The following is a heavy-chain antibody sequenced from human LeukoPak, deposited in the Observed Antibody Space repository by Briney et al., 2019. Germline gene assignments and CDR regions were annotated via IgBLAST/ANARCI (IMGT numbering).Heavy chain of an antibody. Sequence: SETLSLTCAVSGGSISSGGYSWSWIRQPPGKGLEWIGYIYHSGSTYYNPSLKSRVTISVDTSKNQFSLKLSSVAAADTAVYYCARGREDYYDSSGYYRPPLDYWGQGTLVTVSS. CDR2: IYHSGST. J-gene: IGHJ4*02. CDR1: GGSISSGGYS. V-gene: IGHV4-30-2*01. D-gene: IGHD3-22*01. CDR3: ARGREDYYDSSGYYRPPLDY.